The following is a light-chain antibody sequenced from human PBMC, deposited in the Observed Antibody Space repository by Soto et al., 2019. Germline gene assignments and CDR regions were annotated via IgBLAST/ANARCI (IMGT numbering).Light chain of an antibody. J-gene: IGKJ4*01. CDR2: AAS. V-gene: IGKV3-11*01. CDR1: QSVGSS. Sequence: IVLTQSPATLSLSPGERATLSCRASQSVGSSLAWYQQKPGQAPRLLIYAASNRATGIPARFSATGSGTDFALTISSLEPEDFAVYYCHQRSNWPRTFGGGTKVEIK. CDR3: HQRSNWPRT.